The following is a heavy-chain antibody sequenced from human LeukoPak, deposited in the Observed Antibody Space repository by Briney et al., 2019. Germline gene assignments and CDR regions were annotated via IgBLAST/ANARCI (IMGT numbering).Heavy chain of an antibody. CDR1: GGSISSSNW. J-gene: IGHJ4*02. CDR2: IYHSGST. D-gene: IGHD6-13*01. V-gene: IGHV4-4*02. CDR3: ARNPSGYSSGWYPGDYFDY. Sequence: SETLSLTCAVSGGSISSSNWWSWVRQPPGKGLEWIGEIYHSGSTNYNPSLKSRVTISVDKSKNQFSLKLSSVTAADTAVYYCARNPSGYSSGWYPGDYFDYWGQGTLVTVSS.